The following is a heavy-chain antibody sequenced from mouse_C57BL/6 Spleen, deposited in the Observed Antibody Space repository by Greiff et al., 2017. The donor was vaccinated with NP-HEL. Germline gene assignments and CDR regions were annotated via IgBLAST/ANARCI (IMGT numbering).Heavy chain of an antibody. D-gene: IGHD1-1*01. J-gene: IGHJ4*01. CDR2: IYPGDGDT. V-gene: IGHV1-82*01. CDR3: ARSNYGSSPLAMDY. CDR1: GYAFSSSW. Sequence: VKLQESGPELVKPGASVKISCKASGYAFSSSWMNWVKQRPGKGLEWIGRIYPGDGDTNYNGKFKGKATLTADKSSSTAYMQLSSLTSEDSAVYFCARSNYGSSPLAMDYWGQGTSVTVSS.